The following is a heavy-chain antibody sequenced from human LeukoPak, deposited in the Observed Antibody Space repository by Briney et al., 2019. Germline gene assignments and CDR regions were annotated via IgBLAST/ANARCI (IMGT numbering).Heavy chain of an antibody. Sequence: GGSLRLSCAASGFTFSSYEMNWVRQAPGKGLEWVSAISGSGGSTYYADSVKGRFTISRDNAKNSLYLQMNSLRAEDTAVYYCASRIVGTPDYFDYWGQGTLVTVSS. CDR2: ISGSGGST. D-gene: IGHD1-26*01. CDR3: ASRIVGTPDYFDY. V-gene: IGHV3-48*03. CDR1: GFTFSSYE. J-gene: IGHJ4*02.